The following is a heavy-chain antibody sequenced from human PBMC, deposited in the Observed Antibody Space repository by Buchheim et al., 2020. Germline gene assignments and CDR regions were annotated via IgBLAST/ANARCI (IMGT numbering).Heavy chain of an antibody. D-gene: IGHD5-18*01. Sequence: EVQLLESGGGLVQPGGSLRLSCAASGFTFSRYAMSWVRQAPGKGLVWVSAISGGGCCTYYADSVKGRFTISRDNSKSTLYLEMNSMRAEDTAVYYCAKAWIQLWERLVDYWGQGTL. CDR3: AKAWIQLWERLVDY. J-gene: IGHJ4*02. CDR2: ISGGGCCT. CDR1: GFTFSRYA. V-gene: IGHV3-23*01.